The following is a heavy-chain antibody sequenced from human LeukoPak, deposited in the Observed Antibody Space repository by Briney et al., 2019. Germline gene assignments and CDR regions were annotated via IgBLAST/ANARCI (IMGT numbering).Heavy chain of an antibody. V-gene: IGHV4-39*07. CDR1: GGSISSSSYY. Sequence: PSETLSLTCTVSGGSISSSSYYWGWIRQPPGKGLEWIGSIYYSGSTYYNPSLKSRVTISVDTSKNQFSLKLSSVTAADTAVYYCARGKKTIDYWGQGTLVTVSS. CDR3: ARGKKTIDY. CDR2: IYYSGST. J-gene: IGHJ4*02. D-gene: IGHD3-10*01.